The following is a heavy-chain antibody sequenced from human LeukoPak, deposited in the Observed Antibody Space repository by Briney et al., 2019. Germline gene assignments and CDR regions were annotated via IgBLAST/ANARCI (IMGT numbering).Heavy chain of an antibody. J-gene: IGHJ5*02. CDR3: ARGGGNYQGVDNWFDP. Sequence: GGSLRLSCAASGFTFSSYAMHWVRQAPGKGLEWVAVISYDGSNKYYADSVKGRFTISRDNSKNTLYLQMNSLRAEDTAVYYCARGGGNYQGVDNWFDPWGQGTLVTVSS. CDR2: ISYDGSNK. V-gene: IGHV3-30*04. D-gene: IGHD3-3*01. CDR1: GFTFSSYA.